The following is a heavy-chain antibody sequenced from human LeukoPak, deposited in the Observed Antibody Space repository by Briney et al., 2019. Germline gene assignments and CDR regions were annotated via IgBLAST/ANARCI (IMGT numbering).Heavy chain of an antibody. CDR1: EFTFSFYW. D-gene: IGHD3-22*01. CDR2: IKQDGSEN. J-gene: IGHJ4*02. CDR3: ARDEYFDSSVYYPPFDY. Sequence: PGGSLRLSCAASEFTFSFYWMTWVRQAPGKGLEWVANIKQDGSENYYVDSVKGRFTISRDNAKNSLFLQMNSLRAEDTAVYYCARDEYFDSSVYYPPFDYWGQGTLVTVSS. V-gene: IGHV3-7*04.